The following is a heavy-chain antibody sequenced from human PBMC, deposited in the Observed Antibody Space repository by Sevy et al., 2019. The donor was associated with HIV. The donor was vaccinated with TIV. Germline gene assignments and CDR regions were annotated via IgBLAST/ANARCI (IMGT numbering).Heavy chain of an antibody. Sequence: SETLSLTCTVSGGSISSYYWSWIRQPPGKGLEWIGYIYYSGSTNYNPSLKSRVTISVDTSKNQFSLKLSSVTAADTAVYYCARVWYGGHAHYVDYWGQGTLVTVSS. J-gene: IGHJ4*02. CDR3: ARVWYGGHAHYVDY. CDR1: GGSISSYY. CDR2: IYYSGST. V-gene: IGHV4-59*13. D-gene: IGHD2-15*01.